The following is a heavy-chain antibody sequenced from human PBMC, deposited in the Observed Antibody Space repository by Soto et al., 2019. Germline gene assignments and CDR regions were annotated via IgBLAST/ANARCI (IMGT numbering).Heavy chain of an antibody. D-gene: IGHD1-26*01. Sequence: GGSLRLSCAASGFTFSGYSVDWVRQAPGKGLEWVSYISSGSKTIYYADSVKGRFTVSRDNARNSQYLQMSSLRDEDTAVYYCAREDILGARSFDYWGQGTLVTVSS. V-gene: IGHV3-48*02. J-gene: IGHJ4*02. CDR3: AREDILGARSFDY. CDR2: ISSGSKTI. CDR1: GFTFSGYS.